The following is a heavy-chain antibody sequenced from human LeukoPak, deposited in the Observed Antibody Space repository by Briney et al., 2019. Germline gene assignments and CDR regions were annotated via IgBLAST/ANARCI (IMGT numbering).Heavy chain of an antibody. D-gene: IGHD5-12*01. CDR3: ARDLRDGGYDYDAFDI. Sequence: GASVKVSCKASGYTFTSYGIYWVRQAPGQGLEWMGWISGYDGNTNYAQKLQGRVTVTTDTSTSTAYMELRSLTSDDTAVYYCARDLRDGGYDYDAFDIWGQGTMVTVSS. J-gene: IGHJ3*02. CDR1: GYTFTSYG. CDR2: ISGYDGNT. V-gene: IGHV1-18*01.